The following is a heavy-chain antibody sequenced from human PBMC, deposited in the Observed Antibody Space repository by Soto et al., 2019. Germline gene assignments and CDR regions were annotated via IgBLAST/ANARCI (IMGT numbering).Heavy chain of an antibody. CDR3: ATRVHGDYPGKYYYAMDV. CDR2: INGGNGNT. Sequence: GASVKVSCKASGNTVPNYSIHWVRQAPGQRLEWMGWINGGNGNTYYSEHFQGRVTFTRDTSAGTVYMELRSLKASDTAMYYCATRVHGDYPGKYYYAMDVWGQGTTVTVSS. V-gene: IGHV1-3*01. J-gene: IGHJ6*02. D-gene: IGHD2-21*01. CDR1: GNTVPNYS.